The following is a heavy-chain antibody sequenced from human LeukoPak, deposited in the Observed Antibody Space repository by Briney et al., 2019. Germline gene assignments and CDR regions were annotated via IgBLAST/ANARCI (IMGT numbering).Heavy chain of an antibody. D-gene: IGHD6-13*01. Sequence: SETLSLTCSVAGGSINSHYWSWIRQSPGKGLEWIGYVFNGRSTNYNPSLKSRVTMSLDTSRDQFSLRLSSVTAADTAIYYCASRPAGTTWYGVFDYWSQGTLDTVSS. J-gene: IGHJ4*02. CDR2: VFNGRST. CDR1: GGSINSHY. V-gene: IGHV4-59*11. CDR3: ASRPAGTTWYGVFDY.